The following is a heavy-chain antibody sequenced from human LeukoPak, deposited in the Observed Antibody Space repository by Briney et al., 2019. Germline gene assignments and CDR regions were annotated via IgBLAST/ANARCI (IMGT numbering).Heavy chain of an antibody. CDR2: IYTTGST. CDR1: GGSISSYY. V-gene: IGHV4-4*07. J-gene: IGHJ4*02. D-gene: IGHD2-15*01. Sequence: PSETLSLTCTVSGGSISSYYWTWIRQPAGKGLEWIGRIYTTGSTNYNPSLNSRVTISVDTSKNQFSLKLSSVTAADTAVYYCAEGYCSGGSCYELGYWGQGTLVTVSS. CDR3: AEGYCSGGSCYELGY.